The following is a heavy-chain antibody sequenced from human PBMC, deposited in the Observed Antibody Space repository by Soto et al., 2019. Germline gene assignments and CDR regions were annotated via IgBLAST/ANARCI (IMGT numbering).Heavy chain of an antibody. Sequence: GGSLRVSCPASGVTFRDYYMTWIRQAPGKGLELVSYISSSSTTIYYADSVKGRFTISRHNAKNSLFLQMNSLRAEDTAVDYFARDSGYSNGCPREQLSGPTRLATDP. CDR2: ISSSSTTI. V-gene: IGHV3-11*01. D-gene: IGHD6-25*01. CDR3: ARDSGYSNGCPREQLSGPTRLATDP. CDR1: GVTFRDYY. J-gene: IGHJ5*02.